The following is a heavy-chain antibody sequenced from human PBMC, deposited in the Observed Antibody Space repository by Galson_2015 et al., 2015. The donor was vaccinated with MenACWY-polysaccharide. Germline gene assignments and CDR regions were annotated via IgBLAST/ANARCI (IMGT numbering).Heavy chain of an antibody. D-gene: IGHD2-15*01. Sequence: SLRLSCAASGFTFRIYTMHWVRQAPGKGLEWVSDISGSGANTDYSDSVKGRFTISRDNSKDSLYLQMDSLRAEDTAIYSCAKVLPGSLRALDHWGQGTLVAVSS. J-gene: IGHJ4*02. CDR1: GFTFRIYT. CDR3: AKVLPGSLRALDH. CDR2: ISGSGANT. V-gene: IGHV3-23*01.